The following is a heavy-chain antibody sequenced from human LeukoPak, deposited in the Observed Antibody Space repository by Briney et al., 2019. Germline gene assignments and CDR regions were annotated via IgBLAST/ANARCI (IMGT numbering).Heavy chain of an antibody. D-gene: IGHD3-9*01. CDR2: IKQDGSEK. Sequence: GGSLRLSCAASGFTFSSYWMSWVRQAPGKGLEWVANIKQDGSEKYYVDSVKGRFTISRDSAKNSLYLQMNSLRAEDTAVYYCARVRSDDILTPRSDYYYYYMDVWGKGTTVTVSS. V-gene: IGHV3-7*01. CDR1: GFTFSSYW. J-gene: IGHJ6*03. CDR3: ARVRSDDILTPRSDYYYYYMDV.